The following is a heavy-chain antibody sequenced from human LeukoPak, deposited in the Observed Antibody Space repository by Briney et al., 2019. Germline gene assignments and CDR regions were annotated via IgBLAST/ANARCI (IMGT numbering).Heavy chain of an antibody. J-gene: IGHJ3*02. CDR1: GSSISSYY. Sequence: KPSETLSLTCTVSGSSISSYYWSWIRQPPGKGLEWIGYIYTSGNTNYNPSLKSRVTISVDTSNNHYSLKLSSVTAADTAVYYCARRLPMGAFDIWGQGTMVTVSS. CDR2: IYTSGNT. D-gene: IGHD4-11*01. V-gene: IGHV4-4*09. CDR3: ARRLPMGAFDI.